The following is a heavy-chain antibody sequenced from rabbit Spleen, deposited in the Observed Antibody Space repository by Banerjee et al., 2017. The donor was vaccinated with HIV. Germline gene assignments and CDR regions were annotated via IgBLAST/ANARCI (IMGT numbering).Heavy chain of an antibody. CDR3: ARDVGGTYYFKL. Sequence: QSLEESGGGLVKPGASLTLICKASGLSFSGDYMCWVRQAPGKGLESIACIYAGSSGNTYYASWAKGRFTISKTSSTTVTLQMTSLTAADTATYFCARDVGGTYYFKLWGPGTLVTVS. V-gene: IGHV1S40*01. D-gene: IGHD5-1*01. CDR2: IYAGSSGNT. CDR1: GLSFSGDY. J-gene: IGHJ4*01.